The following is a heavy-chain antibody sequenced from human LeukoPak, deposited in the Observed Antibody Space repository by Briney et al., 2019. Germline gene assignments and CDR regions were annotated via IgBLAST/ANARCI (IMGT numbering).Heavy chain of an antibody. Sequence: GGSLRLSCAASGFTFSSYAMSWVRQAPGKGLEWVSAISCSGGSTYYADSVKGRFTISRHNSKNTLYLQMNSLRAEDTAVYYCAKDAGLELGSWFVPWGQGTLVTVSS. CDR2: ISCSGGST. CDR3: AKDAGLELGSWFVP. CDR1: GFTFSSYA. D-gene: IGHD1-7*01. V-gene: IGHV3-23*01. J-gene: IGHJ5*02.